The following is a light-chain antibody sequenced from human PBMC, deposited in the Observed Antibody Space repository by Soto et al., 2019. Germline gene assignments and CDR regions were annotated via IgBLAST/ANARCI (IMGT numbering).Light chain of an antibody. CDR1: QPISDY. CDR2: TTS. V-gene: IGKV1-39*01. CDR3: QQHYNTPRT. Sequence: DTQMTQSPSSLSASVGDRVTITCRTSQPISDYLNWYQQKPGKAPTLLIYTTSNLQSGVPSRFSGSGSATHFTLTISSLQPEDFATYYCQQHYNTPRTFGQGTKVDIK. J-gene: IGKJ1*01.